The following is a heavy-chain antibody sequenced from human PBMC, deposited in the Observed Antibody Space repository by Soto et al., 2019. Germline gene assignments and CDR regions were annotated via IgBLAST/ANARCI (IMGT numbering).Heavy chain of an antibody. CDR3: APADSSDYYESAGFYYRWFDP. CDR2: IKTTTERVTT. D-gene: IGHD3-22*01. J-gene: IGHJ5*02. Sequence: EVQLVESGGGLVKPGGSLKLSCAASGVTFSSAWMSWVRQAPGKGLEWVCQIKTTTERVTTDYAAPVTGRFPISRDDSRTMLHLQMTGRSTEDKSVNYCAPADSSDYYESAGFYYRWFDPGGQGTLVTVAS. CDR1: GVTFSSAW. V-gene: IGHV3-15*01.